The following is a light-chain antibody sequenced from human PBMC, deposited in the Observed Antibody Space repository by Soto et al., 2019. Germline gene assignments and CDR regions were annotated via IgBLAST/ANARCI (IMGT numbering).Light chain of an antibody. CDR2: DAF. V-gene: IGKV3-11*01. J-gene: IGKJ1*01. CDR1: QSVSSY. Sequence: DIVLTQSPATLPLSPGERATLSCRASQSVSSYLAWYQQKPGQAPRLLIYDAFKRAAGVPARFSGSGSGTDFTLTISTLEPDDFAVYYCQQRGNWPRTFGQGTKVEIK. CDR3: QQRGNWPRT.